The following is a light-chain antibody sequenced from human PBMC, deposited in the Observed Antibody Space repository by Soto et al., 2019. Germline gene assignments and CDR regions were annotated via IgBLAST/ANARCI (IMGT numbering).Light chain of an antibody. Sequence: SYELTQPPSVSVSPGQTASITCSGDKLGDKYVCWYQLKPGQSPVLLMYQDTKRPSGIPERFSGSNSGNTATLTISGTQAMDEADYYCQAWDSTVVFGGGTKVTVL. CDR2: QDT. CDR1: KLGDKY. V-gene: IGLV3-1*01. CDR3: QAWDSTVV. J-gene: IGLJ2*01.